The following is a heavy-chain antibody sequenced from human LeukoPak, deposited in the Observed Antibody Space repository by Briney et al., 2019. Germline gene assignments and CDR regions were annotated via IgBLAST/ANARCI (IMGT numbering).Heavy chain of an antibody. J-gene: IGHJ6*03. CDR1: GFTFGDYA. V-gene: IGHV3-49*03. Sequence: GGSLRLSCTASGFTFGDYAMSWFRQAPGKGLEWVGFIRSKAYGGTTEYAASAKGRFTISRDDSKSIAYLQMNSLKTEDTAVYYCTRVAPADPFYYYYYYMDVWGKGTTVTVSS. D-gene: IGHD2-2*01. CDR3: TRVAPADPFYYYYYYMDV. CDR2: IRSKAYGGTT.